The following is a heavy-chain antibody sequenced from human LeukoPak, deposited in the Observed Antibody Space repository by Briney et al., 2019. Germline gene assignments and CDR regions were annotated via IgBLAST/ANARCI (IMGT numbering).Heavy chain of an antibody. D-gene: IGHD4-23*01. CDR2: ISSSGSTI. CDR3: ARVRRVVTPLAAFDI. CDR1: GFTFSDYY. Sequence: GGSLRLSCAASGFTFSDYYMSWIRQAPGKGLEWVSYISSSGSTIYYADSVKGRFTISRDNAKNSLYLQMNSLRAEDTAVYYCARVRRVVTPLAAFDIWGQGTMVTVSS. J-gene: IGHJ3*02. V-gene: IGHV3-11*04.